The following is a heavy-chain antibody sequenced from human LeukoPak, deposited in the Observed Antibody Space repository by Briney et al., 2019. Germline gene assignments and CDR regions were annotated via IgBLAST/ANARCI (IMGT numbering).Heavy chain of an antibody. CDR2: INHSGST. J-gene: IGHJ3*02. CDR3: ARCPAGLDAFDI. D-gene: IGHD2-2*01. Sequence: SETLSLTCAVYGGSFSGYYWSWIRQPPGKGLEWIGEINHSGSTNYNPSLKSRVTISVDTSKNQFSLKLSSVTAADTAVYYCARCPAGLDAFDIWGQGTMVTVSS. V-gene: IGHV4-34*01. CDR1: GGSFSGYY.